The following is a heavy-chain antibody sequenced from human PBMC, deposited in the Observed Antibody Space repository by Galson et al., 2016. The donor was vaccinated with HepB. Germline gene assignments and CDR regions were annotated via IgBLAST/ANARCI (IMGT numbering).Heavy chain of an antibody. D-gene: IGHD3-22*01. J-gene: IGHJ4*02. CDR2: IYHSGST. Sequence: SETLSLTCDVSGGPISSSNWWSWVRQPPGKGLEWIGEIYHSGSTNYNPSVKSRVTISVDKSKNQFSLKLSSVTAADTAVYYCARETSGYYGNYFDYWGQGTLVTVSS. V-gene: IGHV4-4*02. CDR3: ARETSGYYGNYFDY. CDR1: GGPISSSNW.